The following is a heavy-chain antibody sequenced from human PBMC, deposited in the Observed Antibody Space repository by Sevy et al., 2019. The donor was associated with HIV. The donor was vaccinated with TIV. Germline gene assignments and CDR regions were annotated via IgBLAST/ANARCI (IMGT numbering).Heavy chain of an antibody. CDR3: ARRRTALVAGHYYGLDV. D-gene: IGHD5-18*01. V-gene: IGHV4-61*01. CDR2: MYYYGNT. Sequence: SETLSLTCTVSGDSVSSGSYHWSWIRQPPGKGLEWIGYMYYYGNTNLNPSLRSRVTMPVDTSENQFSLKLSSVTAADTAVYYCARRRTALVAGHYYGLDVWGQGTTVTVSS. CDR1: GDSVSSGSYH. J-gene: IGHJ6*02.